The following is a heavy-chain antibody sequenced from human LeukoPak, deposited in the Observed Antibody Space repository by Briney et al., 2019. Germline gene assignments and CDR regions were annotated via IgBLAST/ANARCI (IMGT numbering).Heavy chain of an antibody. V-gene: IGHV3-23*01. Sequence: GGSLRLSCAASGFTFSGYAMSWVRQAPGKGLEWGSGISCSGGSTYYADSVKGRLTISRDNSKNTLYLQMNSLRAEDTAVYYCAKGRYYGSGKWGYFEYWGQGTLVTVSS. D-gene: IGHD3-10*01. J-gene: IGHJ4*02. CDR2: ISCSGGST. CDR1: GFTFSGYA. CDR3: AKGRYYGSGKWGYFEY.